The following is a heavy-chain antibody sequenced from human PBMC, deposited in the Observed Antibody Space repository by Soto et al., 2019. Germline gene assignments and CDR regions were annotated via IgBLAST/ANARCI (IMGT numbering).Heavy chain of an antibody. J-gene: IGHJ4*02. V-gene: IGHV1-69*01. CDR1: GGTFSNSP. CDR2: VIPIFSIV. CDR3: ARGRTIFGVVNFDY. Sequence: QVQLVQSGAEVKRPGSSVKVSCKASGGTFSNSPIAWVRLAPGQGLEWMGGVIPIFSIVKYAQKFHGRVTFTADDCTSTAYMELSSLTSECTAVYYCARGRTIFGVVNFDYWGQGTLVTVSS. D-gene: IGHD3-3*01.